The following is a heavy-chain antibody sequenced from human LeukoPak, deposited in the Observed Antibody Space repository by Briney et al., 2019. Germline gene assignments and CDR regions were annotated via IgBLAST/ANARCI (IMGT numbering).Heavy chain of an antibody. D-gene: IGHD6-13*01. CDR2: ISGSGGST. J-gene: IGHJ4*02. CDR3: AKDRGAAGTADLWDY. V-gene: IGHV3-23*01. Sequence: GGSLRLSCAASGFTFSTSAKHWVRQAPGKGLEWVSVISGSGGSTYYADSVKGRFTISRDNSKNTLYLQMNSLRAEDTAVYYCAKDRGAAGTADLWDYWGQGTLVTVSS. CDR1: GFTFSTSA.